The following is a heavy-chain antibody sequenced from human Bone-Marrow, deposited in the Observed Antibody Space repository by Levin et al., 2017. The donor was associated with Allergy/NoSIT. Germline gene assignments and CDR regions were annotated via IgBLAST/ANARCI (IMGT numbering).Heavy chain of an antibody. CDR2: IYYSGST. CDR1: GGSISSSSYY. CDR3: ASWNPYFDY. J-gene: IGHJ4*02. Sequence: SETLSLTCTVSGGSISSSSYYWGWIRQPPGKGLEWIGSIYYSGSTYYNPSLKSRVTISVDTSKNQFSLKLSSVTAADTAVYYCASWNPYFDYWGQGTLVTVSS. D-gene: IGHD1-1*01. V-gene: IGHV4-39*01.